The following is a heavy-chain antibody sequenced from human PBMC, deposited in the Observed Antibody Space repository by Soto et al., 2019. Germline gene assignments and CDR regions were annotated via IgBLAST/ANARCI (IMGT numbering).Heavy chain of an antibody. CDR2: IYYTGST. J-gene: IGHJ4*02. CDR3: ARQLWFGNYYFDY. Sequence: SETLSLTCTVSGGSISSSSYYWGWIRQPPGKGLEWIASIYYTGSTYYNPSLQSRVTISVDPSRNHFSLKLSSVTAADTAVYYCARQLWFGNYYFDYWGQGALVTV. D-gene: IGHD3-10*01. CDR1: GGSISSSSYY. V-gene: IGHV4-39*02.